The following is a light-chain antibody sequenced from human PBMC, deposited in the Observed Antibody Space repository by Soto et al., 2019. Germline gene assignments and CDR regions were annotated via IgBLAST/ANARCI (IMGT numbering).Light chain of an antibody. CDR2: GAS. CDR3: HQYNNWPPCA. CDR1: QSGSSK. Sequence: EIVMTQSPATLSVSPGERATPSCRASQSGSSKLAWYQQQPGRAPRLLIYGASTRVTGVPARFSGSGSGTDFTLTISSLQSEDFSVYYCHQYNNWPPCAFGQGTNVAIK. V-gene: IGKV3-15*01. J-gene: IGKJ1*01.